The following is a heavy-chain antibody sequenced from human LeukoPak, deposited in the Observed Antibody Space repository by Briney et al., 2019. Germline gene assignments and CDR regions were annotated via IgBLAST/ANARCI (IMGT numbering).Heavy chain of an antibody. J-gene: IGHJ4*02. CDR3: ARETPYGSGSYPFDY. V-gene: IGHV4-59*01. Sequence: PSDTLSLTCTVSGGSISSYYWNWIRQPPGKGLEWIGYIYNSGSTNNNPSLKSRVTISVDTSKKQFSLKLSSVTAADTAVYYCARETPYGSGSYPFDYWGQGILVTVSS. CDR1: GGSISSYY. D-gene: IGHD3-10*01. CDR2: IYNSGST.